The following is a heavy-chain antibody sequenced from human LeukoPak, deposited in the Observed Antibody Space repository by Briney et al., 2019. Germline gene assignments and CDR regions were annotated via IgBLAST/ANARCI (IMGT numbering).Heavy chain of an antibody. CDR2: INPNSGGT. CDR1: GYTFTGYY. D-gene: IGHD3-3*01. J-gene: IGHJ6*03. CDR3: AREGITIFGVVILYYYYYMDV. V-gene: IGHV1-2*02. Sequence: ASVKVSCKASGYTFTGYYMHWVRQAPGQGLEWMGWINPNSGGTNYAQKFQGRVTMTRDTSISTACMELSRLRSDDTAVYYCAREGITIFGVVILYYYYYMDVWGKGTTVTVSS.